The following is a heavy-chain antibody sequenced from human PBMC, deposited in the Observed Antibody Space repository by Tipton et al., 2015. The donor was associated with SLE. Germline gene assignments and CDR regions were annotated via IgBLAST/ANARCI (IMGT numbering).Heavy chain of an antibody. CDR3: ARAMVRGVRVFDY. D-gene: IGHD3-10*01. J-gene: IGHJ4*02. Sequence: TLSLTCTVSGYSIGSGYYWSWIRQPPGKGLEWIGEINHSGSTNYNPSLKSRVTISVDTSKNQFSLNLSSVTAADTAVYYCARAMVRGVRVFDYWGQGALVTVSS. CDR2: INHSGST. CDR1: GYSIGSGYY. V-gene: IGHV4-38-2*02.